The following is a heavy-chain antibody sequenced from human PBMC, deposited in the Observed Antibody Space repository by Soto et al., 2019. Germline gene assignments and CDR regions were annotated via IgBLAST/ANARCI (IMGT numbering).Heavy chain of an antibody. D-gene: IGHD2-2*01. V-gene: IGHV4-4*02. CDR2: IYHSGST. J-gene: IGHJ6*03. CDR1: GGSISSSNW. Sequence: SETLSLTCAVSGGSISSSNWWSWVRQPPGKGLEWIGEIYHSGSTNYNPSLKSRVTISVDKSKNQFSLRLSSVTAADTAVYYCASSQCSSTSCYDGYYYYMDVWGKGTTVTVSS. CDR3: ASSQCSSTSCYDGYYYYMDV.